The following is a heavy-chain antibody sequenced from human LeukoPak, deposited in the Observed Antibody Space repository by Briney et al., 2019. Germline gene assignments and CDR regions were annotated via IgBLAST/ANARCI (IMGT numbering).Heavy chain of an antibody. CDR1: GFTFSSYG. J-gene: IGHJ4*02. Sequence: PGGSLRLSRAASGFTFSSYGMHWVRQAPGKGLEWVAVIWYDGSNKYYADYVKGRFTISRDNSKNTLYLQMNSLRAEDTAVYYCARSYDYWGQGTLVTVSS. CDR2: IWYDGSNK. V-gene: IGHV3-33*01. CDR3: ARSYDY.